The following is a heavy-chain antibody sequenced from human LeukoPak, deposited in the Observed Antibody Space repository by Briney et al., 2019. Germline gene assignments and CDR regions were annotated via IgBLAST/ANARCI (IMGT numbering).Heavy chain of an antibody. V-gene: IGHV1-69*05. Sequence: SVKVSCKASGGTFRSYAISWVRQAPGQGLEWMGGIIPIFGTANYAQKFQGRVTITTDESTSTAYMELSSLRSEDTAVYYCARGLANGYSYGRTLDYWGQGTLVTVSS. CDR1: GGTFRSYA. D-gene: IGHD5-18*01. CDR3: ARGLANGYSYGRTLDY. J-gene: IGHJ4*02. CDR2: IIPIFGTA.